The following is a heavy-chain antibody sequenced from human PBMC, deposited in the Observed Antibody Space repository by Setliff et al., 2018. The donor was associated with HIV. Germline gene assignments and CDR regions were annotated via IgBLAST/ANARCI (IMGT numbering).Heavy chain of an antibody. D-gene: IGHD2-15*01. CDR2: VYYSGST. CDR3: VRQILDIVVMVGATVSSDFDI. Sequence: SETLSLTCTVSGASISSSNYYWGWIRQPPGEELEWIGSVYYSGSTHYNPSLKSRVTISVDTSKNQFSLNLSPVTAADTAVYFCVRQILDIVVMVGATVSSDFDIWGQGTMVTVSS. V-gene: IGHV4-39*01. CDR1: GASISSSNYY. J-gene: IGHJ3*02.